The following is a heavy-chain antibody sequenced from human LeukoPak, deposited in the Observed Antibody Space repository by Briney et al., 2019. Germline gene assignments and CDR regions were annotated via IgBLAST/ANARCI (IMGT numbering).Heavy chain of an antibody. CDR3: ARAWLPSSGWYRAPYGMDV. J-gene: IGHJ6*02. Sequence: PSETLSLTCTVSGDSISGYCWSWIRQSPEKGLEWLGFISYSGSTDYNPSLKSRVTISVDRPKNQVSLKMNSVTAADTAVYYCARAWLPSSGWYRAPYGMDVWGQGTTVTVSS. CDR2: ISYSGST. V-gene: IGHV4-59*01. D-gene: IGHD6-19*01. CDR1: GDSISGYC.